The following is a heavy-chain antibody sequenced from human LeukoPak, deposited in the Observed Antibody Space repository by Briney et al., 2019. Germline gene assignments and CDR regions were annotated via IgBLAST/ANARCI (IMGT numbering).Heavy chain of an antibody. Sequence: SETLSLTCTVSGGSISSSSYYWGWIRQPPGKGLEWIGSIYYSGSTYYNPSLKSRVTISVDTSKNQFSLKLSSVTAADTAVYYCARDGSSSWYYYYYYMDVWGKGTTATVSS. CDR1: GGSISSSSYY. V-gene: IGHV4-39*07. CDR2: IYYSGST. J-gene: IGHJ6*03. D-gene: IGHD6-13*01. CDR3: ARDGSSSWYYYYYYMDV.